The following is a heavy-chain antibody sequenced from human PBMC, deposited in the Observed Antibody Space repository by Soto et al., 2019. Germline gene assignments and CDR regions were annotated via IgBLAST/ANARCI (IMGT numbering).Heavy chain of an antibody. Sequence: LSCAASGFTFSSFAMSWILQPPGKGLEWMGYIYHSRSTYYNPSLKSRVTISVDRSKNQFSLKLISVTAADTAVYFCARVGASSGYYSPLDYWGQGTLVTVSS. V-gene: IGHV4-30-2*01. CDR2: IYHSRST. CDR1: GFTFSSFA. D-gene: IGHD3-22*01. J-gene: IGHJ4*02. CDR3: ARVGASSGYYSPLDY.